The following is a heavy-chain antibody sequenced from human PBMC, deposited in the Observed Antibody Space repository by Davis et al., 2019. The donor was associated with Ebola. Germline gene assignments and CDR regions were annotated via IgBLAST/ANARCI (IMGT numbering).Heavy chain of an antibody. J-gene: IGHJ4*02. CDR1: GFTFSSYG. Sequence: GESLKISCAASGFTFSSYGMHWVRQAPGKGLEWVAVIWYDGSNKYYADSVKGRFTISRDNSKNTLYLQMNSLRAEDTAVYYCAKDGGSYYSHYFDYWGQGTLVTVSS. CDR2: IWYDGSNK. CDR3: AKDGGSYYSHYFDY. V-gene: IGHV3-33*06. D-gene: IGHD1-26*01.